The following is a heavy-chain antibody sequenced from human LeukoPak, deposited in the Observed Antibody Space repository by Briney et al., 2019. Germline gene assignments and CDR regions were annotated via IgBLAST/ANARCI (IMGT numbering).Heavy chain of an antibody. V-gene: IGHV1-69*13. D-gene: IGHD3-3*01. CDR2: IIPIFGTA. Sequence: SVKVSCKASGGTFSSYAISWVRQAPGQGLEWTGGIIPIFGTANYAQKFQGRVTITADESTSTAYMELSSLRSEDTAVYYCARVTIFGVVIIDYYYYGMDVWGQGTTVTVSS. CDR1: GGTFSSYA. J-gene: IGHJ6*02. CDR3: ARVTIFGVVIIDYYYYGMDV.